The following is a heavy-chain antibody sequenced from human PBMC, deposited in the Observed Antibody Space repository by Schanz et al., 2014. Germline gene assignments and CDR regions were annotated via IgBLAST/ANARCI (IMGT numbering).Heavy chain of an antibody. CDR1: GFTFSNAW. V-gene: IGHV3-15*01. Sequence: EAQVVESGGGLVKPGGSLRLSCVASGFTFSNAWMNWVRQGPGNRLEWVGRIKSRSDGGTTDYAAPVKGRFIISRDDSRNTLYLQMSGLKTEDTAVYYSSTTPNFYASGTYSWFDPWGQGTRVTVSS. D-gene: IGHD3-10*01. CDR3: STTPNFYASGTYSWFDP. J-gene: IGHJ5*02. CDR2: IKSRSDGGTT.